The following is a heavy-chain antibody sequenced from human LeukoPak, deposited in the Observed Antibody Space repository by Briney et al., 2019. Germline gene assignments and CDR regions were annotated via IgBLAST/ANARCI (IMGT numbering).Heavy chain of an antibody. J-gene: IGHJ6*03. CDR3: ARSPGDYYYYFYMDV. CDR2: ISSSSSYI. CDR1: GFTFTSSA. Sequence: GGSLRLSCVASGFTFTSSAMSWVRQAPGKGLEWVSSISSSSSYIYYADSVKGRFTISRGNAKNSLYLQMNSLRAEDTAVYYCARSPGDYYYYFYMDVWGKGTTVTISS. V-gene: IGHV3-21*01.